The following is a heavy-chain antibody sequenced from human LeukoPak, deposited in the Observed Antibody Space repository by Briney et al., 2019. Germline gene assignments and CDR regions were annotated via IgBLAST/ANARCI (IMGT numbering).Heavy chain of an antibody. D-gene: IGHD4-17*01. J-gene: IGHJ4*02. V-gene: IGHV3-30-3*01. CDR2: ISYDGSNK. CDR1: GFTFSSYA. Sequence: GGSLRLSCAASGFTFSSYAMHWVRQAPGKGLEGVAVISYDGSNKYYADSVKGRFTISRDNSKNTLYLQMNSLRAEDTAVFYCARVGVNYGDSYPFDYWGQGTLVTVSS. CDR3: ARVGVNYGDSYPFDY.